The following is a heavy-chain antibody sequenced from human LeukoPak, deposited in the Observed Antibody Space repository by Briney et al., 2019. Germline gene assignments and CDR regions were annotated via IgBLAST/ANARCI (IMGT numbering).Heavy chain of an antibody. D-gene: IGHD4-17*01. CDR1: GYTFTSYG. CDR2: ISAYNGNT. CDR3: ARDPALLPGLYGDPINDY. V-gene: IGHV1-18*01. J-gene: IGHJ4*02. Sequence: ASVKVSCKASGYTFTSYGISWVRQAPGQGLEWMGWISAYNGNTNYAQKLQGRVTMTTDTSTSTAYMELRSLRSDDTAVYYCARDPALLPGLYGDPINDYWGQGTLVTVSS.